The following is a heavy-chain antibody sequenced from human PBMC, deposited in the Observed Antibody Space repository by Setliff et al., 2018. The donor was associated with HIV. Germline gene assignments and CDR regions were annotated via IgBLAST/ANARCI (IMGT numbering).Heavy chain of an antibody. Sequence: SETLSLTCAVYGGSFSNYYWTWIRQPPGKGLEWLGEINHSGSTNYNPSLESRVAMSVDTSKQQFSLEVSSVTAADTAVYYCARTRGYSYGTLAGFDYWGRGSLVTVSS. D-gene: IGHD5-18*01. J-gene: IGHJ4*01. V-gene: IGHV4-34*01. CDR1: GGSFSNYY. CDR2: INHSGST. CDR3: ARTRGYSYGTLAGFDY.